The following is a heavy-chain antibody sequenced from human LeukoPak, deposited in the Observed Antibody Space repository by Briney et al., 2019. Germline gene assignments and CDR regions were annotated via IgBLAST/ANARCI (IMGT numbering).Heavy chain of an antibody. V-gene: IGHV4-59*08. J-gene: IGHJ4*02. CDR2: LFHSGTR. Sequence: SETLSLTCTVSGGSITSYYWSWIRQPPGKGLEWIGYLFHSGTRRYNPSLKSRVTISADPTKNQISLTLNSTTAADTAVYYCARRRGWKQQLVYFDYWGQGTLATVSS. CDR3: ARRRGWKQQLVYFDY. CDR1: GGSITSYY. D-gene: IGHD6-13*01.